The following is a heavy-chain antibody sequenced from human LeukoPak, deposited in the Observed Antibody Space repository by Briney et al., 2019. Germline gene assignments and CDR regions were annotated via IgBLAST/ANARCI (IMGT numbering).Heavy chain of an antibody. CDR1: GYTFTSYG. D-gene: IGHD4-17*01. J-gene: IGHJ4*02. V-gene: IGHV1-18*01. CDR3: ASSYGDYVSFDY. Sequence: ASVKVSCKASGYTFTSYGISWVRQAPGQGLEWMGWISGYNGNTNYAQKLQGRVTMTTDTSTSTAYMELRSLRSDDTAVYYCASSYGDYVSFDYWGQGTLVTVSS. CDR2: ISGYNGNT.